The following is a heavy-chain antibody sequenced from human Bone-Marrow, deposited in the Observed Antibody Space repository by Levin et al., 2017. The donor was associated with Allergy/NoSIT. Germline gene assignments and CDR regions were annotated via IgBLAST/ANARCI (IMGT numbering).Heavy chain of an antibody. Sequence: GGSLRLSCAASGFTFSSYGMHWVRQAPGKGLEWVAVISYDGSNKYYADSVKGRFTISRDNSKNTLYLQMNSLRAEDTAVYYCAKLPGDTAMGDYWGQGTLVTVSS. D-gene: IGHD5-18*01. CDR3: AKLPGDTAMGDY. CDR1: GFTFSSYG. V-gene: IGHV3-30*18. CDR2: ISYDGSNK. J-gene: IGHJ4*02.